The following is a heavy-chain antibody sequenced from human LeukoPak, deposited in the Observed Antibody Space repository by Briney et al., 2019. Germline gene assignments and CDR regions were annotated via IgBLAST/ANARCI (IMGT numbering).Heavy chain of an antibody. CDR3: ARGRNVFLWFGESPDAFDI. CDR1: GYTFTSYG. Sequence: ASVKVSCKASGYTFTSYGISWVRQAPGQGLEGMGWISAYNGNTNYAQKLQGRVTMTRDTSTSTAYMELRSLRSDDTAVYYCARGRNVFLWFGESPDAFDIWGQGTMVTVSS. J-gene: IGHJ3*02. D-gene: IGHD3-10*01. CDR2: ISAYNGNT. V-gene: IGHV1-18*01.